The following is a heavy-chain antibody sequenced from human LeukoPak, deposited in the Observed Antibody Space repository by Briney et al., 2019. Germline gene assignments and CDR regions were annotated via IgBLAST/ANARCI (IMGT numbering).Heavy chain of an antibody. Sequence: PSETLSLTCTVSGYSISSGYYWGWIRQPPGKGLEWIGGIYHSGSTYHNPSLKSRVTISVDTSKNQFSLKLSSVTAADTAVYYCARQSDYYGSGSLTPLYYYYMDVWGKGTTVTISS. J-gene: IGHJ6*03. V-gene: IGHV4-38-2*02. CDR1: GYSISSGYY. CDR3: ARQSDYYGSGSLTPLYYYYMDV. D-gene: IGHD3-10*01. CDR2: IYHSGST.